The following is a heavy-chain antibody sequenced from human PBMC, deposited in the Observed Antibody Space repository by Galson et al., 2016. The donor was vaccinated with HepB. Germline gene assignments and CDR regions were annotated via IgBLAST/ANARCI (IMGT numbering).Heavy chain of an antibody. Sequence: SLRLSCAASGFTFSTYYMTWVRQPPGKGLEWVAGIKQDGSEKYYVDSVKGRFTISGDNAKNSLYVQMDSLRAEDTAVYFCARERFCSSATCYVGDAFHIGGQGTMVTVSS. CDR2: IKQDGSEK. CDR3: ARERFCSSATCYVGDAFHI. V-gene: IGHV3-7*05. D-gene: IGHD2-2*01. CDR1: GFTFSTYY. J-gene: IGHJ3*02.